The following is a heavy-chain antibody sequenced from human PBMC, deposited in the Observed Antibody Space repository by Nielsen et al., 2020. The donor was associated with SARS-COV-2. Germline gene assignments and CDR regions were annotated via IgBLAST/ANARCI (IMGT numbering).Heavy chain of an antibody. D-gene: IGHD3-10*01. CDR3: RAVRKYLKYYFEY. J-gene: IGHJ4*03. CDR2: IVSNGGTT. V-gene: IGHV3-64*02. Sequence: GGSLRLSCTASGFTVRSYEMHWVRQAPGKGPEYVSTIVSNGGTTYYADSVKGRFTISRDNSNNMLYLQMDSLRPDDTAIYYCRAVRKYLKYYFEYWGQGTTVTVSS. CDR1: GFTVRSYE.